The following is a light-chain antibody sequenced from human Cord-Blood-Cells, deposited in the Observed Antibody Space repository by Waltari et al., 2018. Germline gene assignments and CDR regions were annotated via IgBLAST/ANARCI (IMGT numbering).Light chain of an antibody. J-gene: IGKJ2*01. Sequence: EMVLTQSPGTLPSSPGELATPSCRPSQSVSSSYLAWYQQKPGQAPRLLIYGASSRATGIPDRFSGSGSGTDFTLTISRLEPEDFAVYYCQQYGSSPYTFGQGTKLEIK. CDR2: GAS. CDR3: QQYGSSPYT. CDR1: QSVSSSY. V-gene: IGKV3-20*01.